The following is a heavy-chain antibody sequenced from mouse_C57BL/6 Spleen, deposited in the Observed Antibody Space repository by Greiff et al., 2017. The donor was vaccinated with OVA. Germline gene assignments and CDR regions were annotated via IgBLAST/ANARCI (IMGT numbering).Heavy chain of an antibody. Sequence: EVKLMESGGGLVKPGGSLKLSCAASGFTFSDYGMHWVRQAPEKGLEWVAYISSGSSTIYYADTVKGRFTISRDNAKNTLFLQMTSLRSEDTAMYYCARGPNGYYFDYWGQGTTLTVSS. CDR3: ARGPNGYYFDY. J-gene: IGHJ2*01. V-gene: IGHV5-17*01. CDR1: GFTFSDYG. CDR2: ISSGSSTI.